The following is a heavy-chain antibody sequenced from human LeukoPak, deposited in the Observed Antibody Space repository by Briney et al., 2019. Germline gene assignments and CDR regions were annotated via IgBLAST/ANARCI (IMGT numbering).Heavy chain of an antibody. V-gene: IGHV3-48*04. Sequence: GGSLRLSCAASGFTFSSHGMHWVRQAPGKGLEWVSYISSSGSTIYYADSVKGRFTISRDNAKNSLYLQMNSLRAEDTAVYYCATSPLGYCSGGSCYDRNYWGQGTLVTVSS. CDR1: GFTFSSHG. CDR3: ATSPLGYCSGGSCYDRNY. CDR2: ISSSGSTI. J-gene: IGHJ4*02. D-gene: IGHD2-15*01.